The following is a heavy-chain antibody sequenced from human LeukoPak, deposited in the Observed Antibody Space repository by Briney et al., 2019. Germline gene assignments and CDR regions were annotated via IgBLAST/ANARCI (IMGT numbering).Heavy chain of an antibody. CDR1: GCSISSSSYY. V-gene: IGHV4-39*01. CDR2: IYYSGST. J-gene: IGHJ5*02. CDR3: ARGYDSSGYYHNWFDP. D-gene: IGHD3-22*01. Sequence: WETLSLTCTVSGCSISSSSYYWGWMRQPPGKGLESIGSIYYSGSTYYNPSLKSRVTIPVDTSKNQFSLKLSSVTAADTAVYYCARGYDSSGYYHNWFDPWGQGTLVTVSS.